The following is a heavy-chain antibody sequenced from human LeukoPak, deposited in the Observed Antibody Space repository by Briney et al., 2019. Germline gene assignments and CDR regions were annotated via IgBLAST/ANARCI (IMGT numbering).Heavy chain of an antibody. CDR2: ISGSGGST. V-gene: IGHV3-23*01. D-gene: IGHD5-18*01. J-gene: IGHJ4*02. CDR3: AREILYSYGSYYFDY. Sequence: PGGSLRLSCAASGFTFSSYAMSWVRQAPGKGLEWVSAISGSGGSTYYADSVKGRFTISRDNSKNTLYLQMNSLRAEDTAVYYCAREILYSYGSYYFDYWGQGTLVTVSS. CDR1: GFTFSSYA.